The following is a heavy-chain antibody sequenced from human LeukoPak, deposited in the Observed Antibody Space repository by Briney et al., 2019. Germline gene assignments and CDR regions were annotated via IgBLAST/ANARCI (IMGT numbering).Heavy chain of an antibody. CDR2: IYSGGTT. D-gene: IGHD6-19*01. CDR1: GFTFSSYA. V-gene: IGHV3-66*01. Sequence: GGSLRLSCAASGFTFSSYAMSWVRQAPGKGLEWVSIIYSGGTTFYADSVKGRFTISRDNFKNTLYLQMNSLSAEDTAMYYCARDRDIGMAATNDYWGQGTLVTVSS. J-gene: IGHJ4*02. CDR3: ARDRDIGMAATNDY.